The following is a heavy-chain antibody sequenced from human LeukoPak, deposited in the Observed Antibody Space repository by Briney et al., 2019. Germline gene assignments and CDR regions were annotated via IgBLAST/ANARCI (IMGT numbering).Heavy chain of an antibody. D-gene: IGHD3-3*01. Sequence: PGGSLRLSCAASGFTFSSYGMSWVRQAPGKGLEWVSAISGSGGSTYYADSVKGRFTISRDNSKYTLYLQMNSLRAEDTAVYYCAKRGSGHNQFDYWGQGTLVTVSS. CDR1: GFTFSSYG. CDR3: AKRGSGHNQFDY. CDR2: ISGSGGST. J-gene: IGHJ4*02. V-gene: IGHV3-23*01.